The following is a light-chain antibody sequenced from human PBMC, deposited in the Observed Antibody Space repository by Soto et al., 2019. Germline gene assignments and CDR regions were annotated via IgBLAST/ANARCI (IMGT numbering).Light chain of an antibody. Sequence: DFQMTQSPSTLSASVGDRVTITCRASQSVDGWLAWYQQKPGRAPRLLIYKASSLETGVTSRFSGSGSGTEFTLTISSLQPDDFATYYCQQYNGYARTFGQGTKVEIK. V-gene: IGKV1-5*03. CDR3: QQYNGYART. J-gene: IGKJ1*01. CDR1: QSVDGW. CDR2: KAS.